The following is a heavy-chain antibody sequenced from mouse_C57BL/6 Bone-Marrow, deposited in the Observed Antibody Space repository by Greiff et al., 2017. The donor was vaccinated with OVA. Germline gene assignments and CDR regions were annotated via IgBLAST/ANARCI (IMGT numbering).Heavy chain of an antibody. V-gene: IGHV14-4*01. Sequence: EVQLQQSGAELVRPGASVKLSCTASGFNIKDDYMHWVKQRPEQGLEWIGWIDPENGDTEYASKFQGKATITADTSSNTAYLQLSSLTSEDTAVYYCTVTGYWYFDVWGTGTTVIVSS. D-gene: IGHD4-1*01. CDR2: IDPENGDT. CDR1: GFNIKDDY. J-gene: IGHJ1*03. CDR3: TVTGYWYFDV.